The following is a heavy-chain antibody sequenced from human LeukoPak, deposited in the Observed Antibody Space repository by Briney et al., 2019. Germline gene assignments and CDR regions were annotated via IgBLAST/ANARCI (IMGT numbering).Heavy chain of an antibody. D-gene: IGHD3-9*01. V-gene: IGHV3-23*01. CDR2: IVGSGGST. CDR3: SKWGDYDVLTGYYDSDF. J-gene: IGHJ4*02. CDR1: GFTFSNYA. Sequence: PGASLRLSCAASGFTFSNYAMSWVRQAPGKGLEWVSAIVGSGGSTYYADSEKGRFTISRDNSKNTLFLQMNSLRVEDTALYYCSKWGDYDVLTGYYDSDFWGQGTLVTVSS.